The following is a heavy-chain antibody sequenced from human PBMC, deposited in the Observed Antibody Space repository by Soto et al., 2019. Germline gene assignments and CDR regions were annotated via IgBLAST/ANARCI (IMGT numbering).Heavy chain of an antibody. J-gene: IGHJ4*02. CDR1: GGSISSSSYY. V-gene: IGHV4-39*07. CDR2: IFYSGST. Sequence: PSETLSLTCTVSGGSISSSSYYWGWIRQPPGKGLEWIGSIFYSGSTYYNPSLKSRVTISVDTSKNQFSLKLSSVTAADTAVYYCARMTFDDYFDYWGQGTLVTVSS. CDR3: ARMTFDDYFDY. D-gene: IGHD2-21*02.